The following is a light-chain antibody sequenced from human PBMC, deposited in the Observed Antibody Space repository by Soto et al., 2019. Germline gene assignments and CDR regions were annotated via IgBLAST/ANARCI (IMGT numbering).Light chain of an antibody. V-gene: IGLV1-44*01. J-gene: IGLJ1*01. CDR2: SYN. CDR3: AAWDDSLTAYV. CDR1: SSNIGSNT. Sequence: QSVLTQPPSASGTPGQRVTISCSGSSSNIGSNTVNWYQQLPGTAPKLLIYSYNQRPSGVPDRFSGSKSGTSASLAISGLQSEDEADYYCAAWDDSLTAYVFGTGTKLTVL.